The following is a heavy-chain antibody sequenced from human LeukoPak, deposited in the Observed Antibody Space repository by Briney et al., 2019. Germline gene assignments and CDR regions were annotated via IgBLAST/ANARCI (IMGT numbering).Heavy chain of an antibody. D-gene: IGHD4-17*01. Sequence: ASVWVSCKASGDTFTGYGISWVREAPGQGLEWRGGISALNGNTNSAQKLQGRVTMTTDTSTSTAYMELRSLRSDDTAVYYCARDGDYDPYYYGMDVWGQGTTVTVSS. J-gene: IGHJ6*02. V-gene: IGHV1-18*01. CDR2: ISALNGNT. CDR1: GDTFTGYG. CDR3: ARDGDYDPYYYGMDV.